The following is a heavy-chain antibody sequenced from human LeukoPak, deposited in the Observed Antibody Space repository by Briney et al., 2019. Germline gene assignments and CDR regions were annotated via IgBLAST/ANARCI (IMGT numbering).Heavy chain of an antibody. CDR3: ATYSYGPSYYYYYMDV. J-gene: IGHJ6*03. CDR2: IYYSGST. V-gene: IGHV4-59*01. Sequence: SETLSLTCTVSGGSISSYYWSWIRQPPGKGLEWIGYIYYSGSTNYNPSLKSRGTISVDTSKNQFSLKLSSVTAADTAVYYCATYSYGPSYYYYYMDVWGKGTTVTVSS. CDR1: GGSISSYY. D-gene: IGHD5-18*01.